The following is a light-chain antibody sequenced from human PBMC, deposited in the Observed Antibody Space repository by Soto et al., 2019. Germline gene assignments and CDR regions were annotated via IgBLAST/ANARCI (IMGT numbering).Light chain of an antibody. CDR1: QGISSY. V-gene: IGKV1-8*01. CDR2: AAS. Sequence: AILMTQSPSSLSASTGDRVTITCRASQGISSYLAWYQQKPGKAPKLLIYAASTLQSGVPSRLRGSGYGTDLTITIGCMKYEDFATYYCQQYYSYTLTFGGGTKVDIK. CDR3: QQYYSYTLT. J-gene: IGKJ4*01.